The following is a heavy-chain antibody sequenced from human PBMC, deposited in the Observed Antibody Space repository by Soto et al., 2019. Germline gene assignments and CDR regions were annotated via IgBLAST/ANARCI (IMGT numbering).Heavy chain of an antibody. CDR2: IYSSGNT. D-gene: IGHD4-4*01. CDR3: ARTHDYSSHHDAFDI. V-gene: IGHV4-30-4*01. CDR1: GGSISSGDYY. J-gene: IGHJ3*02. Sequence: QVQLQESGPGLVKPSQTLSLTCTVSGGSISSGDYYWSWLRQPPGEGLEWIRYIYSSGNTYYNPSLKSRLTISVDTSKNQFSLKLSSVTAADTAVYYCARTHDYSSHHDAFDIWGQGTMVTVSS.